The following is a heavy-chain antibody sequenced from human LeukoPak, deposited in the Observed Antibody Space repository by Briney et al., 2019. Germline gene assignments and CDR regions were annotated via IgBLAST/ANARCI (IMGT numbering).Heavy chain of an antibody. V-gene: IGHV4-4*07. D-gene: IGHD3-10*01. CDR2: IYASGST. CDR1: GGSISNYY. Sequence: SETLSLTCTVSGGSISNYYWSWIRQPAGMGLEWIGRIYASGSTNYNPSLKSRVTMSVDTSNNQYSLNLSSVTAADTAVYYCARTSARGAQFDYWGQGTLVTVSS. CDR3: ARTSARGAQFDY. J-gene: IGHJ4*02.